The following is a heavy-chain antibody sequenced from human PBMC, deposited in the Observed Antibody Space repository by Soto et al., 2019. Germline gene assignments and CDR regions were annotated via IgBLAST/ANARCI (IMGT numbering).Heavy chain of an antibody. J-gene: IGHJ4*02. Sequence: ASVKVSCKASGYTFTSYAMHWVRQAPGQRLEWMGWINAGNGNTKYSQKFQGRVTITRDTSASTAYMELSSLRSEDTAVYYCAREGGAAGMPFDYWGQGTLVTVSS. V-gene: IGHV1-3*01. CDR3: AREGGAAGMPFDY. D-gene: IGHD2-2*01. CDR1: GYTFTSYA. CDR2: INAGNGNT.